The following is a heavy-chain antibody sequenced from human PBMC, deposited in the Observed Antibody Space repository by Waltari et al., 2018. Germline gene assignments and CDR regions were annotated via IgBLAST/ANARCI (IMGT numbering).Heavy chain of an antibody. CDR3: ARESRGYSSSSYYYYYGMDV. Sequence: QVQLVQSGAEVKKPGSSVTVSCKASGGTFSSYAISWVRQAPGQGLEWMGGIIPIFGTANYAQKFQGRVTITADESTSTAYMELSSLRSEDTAVYYCARESRGYSSSSYYYYYGMDVWGQGTTVTVSS. V-gene: IGHV1-69*01. D-gene: IGHD6-6*01. CDR2: IIPIFGTA. J-gene: IGHJ6*02. CDR1: GGTFSSYA.